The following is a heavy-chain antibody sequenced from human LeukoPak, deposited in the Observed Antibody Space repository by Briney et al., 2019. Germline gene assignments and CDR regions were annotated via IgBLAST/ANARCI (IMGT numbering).Heavy chain of an antibody. D-gene: IGHD6-6*01. J-gene: IGHJ4*02. V-gene: IGHV3-53*01. CDR2: IYSGGST. CDR1: GFTVSSNY. CDR3: ASSSSSSPFDY. Sequence: GGSLRLSCAASGFTVSSNYMSWVRQAPGKGLEWVSVIYSGGSTYYADSVKGRFTISRDNSKNTLYLQMNSLRAEDTAVYYCASSSSSSPFDYWGQGTLVTVSS.